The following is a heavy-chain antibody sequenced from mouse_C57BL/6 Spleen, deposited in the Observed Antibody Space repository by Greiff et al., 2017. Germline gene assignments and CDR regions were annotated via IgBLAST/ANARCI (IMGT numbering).Heavy chain of an antibody. J-gene: IGHJ2*01. V-gene: IGHV1-55*01. D-gene: IGHD2-4*01. CDR1: GYTFTSYW. CDR3: ARGMITSSYYFDY. Sequence: QVHVKQPGAELVKPGASVKMSCKASGYTFTSYWITWVKQRPGQGLEWIGDIYPGSGSTNYNEKFKSKATLTVDTSSSTAYMQLSSLTSEDSAVYYCARGMITSSYYFDYWGQGTTLTVSS. CDR2: IYPGSGST.